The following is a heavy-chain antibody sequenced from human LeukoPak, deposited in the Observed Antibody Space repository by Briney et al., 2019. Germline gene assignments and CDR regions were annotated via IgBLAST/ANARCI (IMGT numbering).Heavy chain of an antibody. CDR2: IVVGNGGT. V-gene: IGHV1-58*02. CDR3: AASIPRDSSGFYRINYYTHIDV. CDR1: GFSVTTSA. D-gene: IGHD3-22*01. Sequence: SVKVSCKASGFSVTTSAMQWVRQARGQGLEWLGWIVVGNGGTRYAQHLQGRLSITTDMSTNTVHMELSSLRSDDTAVYYCAASIPRDSSGFYRINYYTHIDVWGKGTTVTVSS. J-gene: IGHJ6*03.